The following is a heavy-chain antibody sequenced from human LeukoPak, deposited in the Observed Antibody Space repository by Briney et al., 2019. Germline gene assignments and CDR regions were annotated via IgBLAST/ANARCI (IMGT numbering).Heavy chain of an antibody. J-gene: IGHJ4*02. CDR3: ARDYSGSYSRFDY. CDR1: GLTVSNNY. CDR2: IYSGDST. Sequence: GGSLRLSCAASGLTVSNNYMSWVRQAPGKGLEWVSIIYSGDSTSFADSVKGRFPIPRDNSKNPLYLQMNSLRAEDTPVYYCARDYSGSYSRFDYWGQGSLVTVSS. V-gene: IGHV3-66*01. D-gene: IGHD1-26*01.